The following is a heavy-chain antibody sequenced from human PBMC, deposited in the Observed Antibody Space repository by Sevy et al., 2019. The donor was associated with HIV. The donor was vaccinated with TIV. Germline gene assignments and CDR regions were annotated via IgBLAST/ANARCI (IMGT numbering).Heavy chain of an antibody. D-gene: IGHD2-15*01. CDR2: INQAGSDK. J-gene: IGHJ4*02. V-gene: IGHV3-7*01. CDR1: GFTFSDSW. Sequence: GGYLRLSCAASGFTFSDSWMTWVRQGPGKGLEWVANINQAGSDKYYVDSVRGRFTISRDNAKNSLYLQMNSLRVEDTALYYCAGGGFLSRYWGQGSLVTVSS. CDR3: AGGGFLSRY.